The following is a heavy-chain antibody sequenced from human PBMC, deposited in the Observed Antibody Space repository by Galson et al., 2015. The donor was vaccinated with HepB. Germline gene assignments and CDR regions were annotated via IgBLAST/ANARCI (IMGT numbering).Heavy chain of an antibody. Sequence: SLRLSCAASEFTFSSYAMSWVRQAPGKGLEWVSVISSTGAVIYYADSVKGRFTISRDNSKNTLHLQMNSLSAEDTALYYCAKAAGYYSYYGLDVWGQGTTVTVSS. D-gene: IGHD6-13*01. J-gene: IGHJ6*02. V-gene: IGHV3-23*01. CDR1: EFTFSSYA. CDR2: ISSTGAVI. CDR3: AKAAGYYSYYGLDV.